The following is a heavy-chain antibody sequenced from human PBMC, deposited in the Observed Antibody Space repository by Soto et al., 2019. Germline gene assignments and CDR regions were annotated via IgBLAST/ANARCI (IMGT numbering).Heavy chain of an antibody. D-gene: IGHD6-19*01. Sequence: GGSLRLSCAASGFTFSSYGMHWVRQAPGKGLEWVAVIWYDGSNKYYADSVKGRFTISRDNSKNTLYLQMNSLRAEDTAVYYCARDPDSSGWHVDYWGQGTLVTVSS. V-gene: IGHV3-33*01. CDR3: ARDPDSSGWHVDY. CDR2: IWYDGSNK. J-gene: IGHJ4*02. CDR1: GFTFSSYG.